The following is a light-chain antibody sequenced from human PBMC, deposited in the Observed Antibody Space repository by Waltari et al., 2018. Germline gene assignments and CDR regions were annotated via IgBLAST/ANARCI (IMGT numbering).Light chain of an antibody. J-gene: IGLJ3*02. Sequence: QSALTQPASMSGSPGQSITVSCTGATSDIGSHNLFSWYQQHPGKAPKLILYDVNRRPAGVFDLFSGSKSGITASLTISGRQAEDEADYYCCSYAGSTTWVFGGGTKLTVL. CDR3: CSYAGSTTWV. CDR1: TSDIGSHNL. V-gene: IGLV2-23*02. CDR2: DVN.